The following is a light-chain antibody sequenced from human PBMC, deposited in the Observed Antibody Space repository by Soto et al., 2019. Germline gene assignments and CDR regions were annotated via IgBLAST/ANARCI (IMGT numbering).Light chain of an antibody. CDR2: GIS. CDR1: QSINRN. J-gene: IGKJ5*01. V-gene: IGKV3D-15*03. Sequence: EVVMTQSPATLSVSPGERATLSCRASQSINRNYLAWYQQKPGQAPRLLIYGISSRATGIPDRFSGSGSGTEFTLTISILQLEDFEISYCQQYTQWPITFGQGTRLAIK. CDR3: QQYTQWPIT.